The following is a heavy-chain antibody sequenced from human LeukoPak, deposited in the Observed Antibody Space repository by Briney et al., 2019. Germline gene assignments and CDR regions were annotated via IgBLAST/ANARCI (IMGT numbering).Heavy chain of an antibody. CDR2: VYYTGST. J-gene: IGHJ4*02. CDR3: ARHFAYSSSSYFDY. CDR1: GGSVSNYY. Sequence: SETLSLTCSVSGGSVSNYYWSWIRQPPGKGLEWIGYVYYTGSTNYNPSLKSRVTMFEDKSKNQFSLRLYSVTVADAAVYYCARHFAYSSSSYFDYWGQGSLVTVSS. V-gene: IGHV4-59*08. D-gene: IGHD6-6*01.